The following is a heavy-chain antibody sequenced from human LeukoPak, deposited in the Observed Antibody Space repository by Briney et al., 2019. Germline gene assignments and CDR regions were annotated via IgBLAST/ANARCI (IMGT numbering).Heavy chain of an antibody. Sequence: ASVKVSCKASRYTYTSYGISWVRQAPGQGLEWMGWISTYNGNTNYAQKFQGRVTMTTDTSTSTAYMELRSLTSDDTAIYFCARGHGPQVYYFDYWGQGTLVTVSS. CDR2: ISTYNGNT. CDR1: RYTYTSYG. J-gene: IGHJ4*02. D-gene: IGHD2-8*01. V-gene: IGHV1-18*01. CDR3: ARGHGPQVYYFDY.